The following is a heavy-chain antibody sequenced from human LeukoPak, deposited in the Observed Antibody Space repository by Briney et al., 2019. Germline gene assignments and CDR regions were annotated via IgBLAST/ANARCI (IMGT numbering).Heavy chain of an antibody. CDR1: GFTFSNAW. V-gene: IGHV3-15*01. D-gene: IGHD3-10*01. CDR2: IKSKTDGGTT. CDR3: TSPVWFGELSGY. Sequence: GGSLRLSCAASGFTFSNAWMSWIRQAPGKGLEWVGRIKSKTDGGTTDYAAPVKGRFTISRDDSKNTLYLQMNSLKTEDTAVYYCTSPVWFGELSGYWGQGTLVTVSS. J-gene: IGHJ4*02.